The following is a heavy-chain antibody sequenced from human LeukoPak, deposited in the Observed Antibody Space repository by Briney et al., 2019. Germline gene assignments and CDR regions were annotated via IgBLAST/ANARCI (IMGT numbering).Heavy chain of an antibody. V-gene: IGHV5-51*01. CDR3: ARLPGYCTGGSCYFDY. J-gene: IGHJ4*02. CDR2: IYPGDSDT. CDR1: GYSFTNYW. D-gene: IGHD2-15*01. Sequence: GESLKISCKGSGYSFTNYWIGWVRQMPGKGLEWMGIIYPGDSDTRYSPSFQGQVTFPADKSISTTYLQWSSMKASDTAMYYCARLPGYCTGGSCYFDYWGQGTLVTVSS.